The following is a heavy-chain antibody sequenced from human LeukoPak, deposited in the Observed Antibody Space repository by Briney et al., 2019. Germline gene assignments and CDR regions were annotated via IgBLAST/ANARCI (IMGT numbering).Heavy chain of an antibody. D-gene: IGHD5-24*01. CDR3: ASLSIDGYNPFDY. CDR1: GGTFSSYA. V-gene: IGHV1-69*05. J-gene: IGHJ4*02. Sequence: GASVKVSCKASGGTFSSYAISWVRQAPGQGLEWMGRIIPIFGTANYAQKFQGRVTITTDESTSTAYMGLSSLRSEDTAVYYCASLSIDGYNPFDYWGQGTLVTVSS. CDR2: IIPIFGTA.